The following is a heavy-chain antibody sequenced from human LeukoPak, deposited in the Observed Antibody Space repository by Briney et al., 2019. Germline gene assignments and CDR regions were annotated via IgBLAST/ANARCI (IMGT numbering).Heavy chain of an antibody. D-gene: IGHD5/OR15-5a*01. CDR1: GYTFTGYY. V-gene: IGHV1-2*02. CDR2: INPNSGGT. Sequence: ASVTVSCKASGYTFTGYYMHWVRQAPGQGVEWMGWINPNSGGTNYAQKFQGRVTMTRDTSISTAYMELSRLRSDDTAVYYCARISIYEITYWGQGTLVTVSS. CDR3: ARISIYEITY. J-gene: IGHJ4*02.